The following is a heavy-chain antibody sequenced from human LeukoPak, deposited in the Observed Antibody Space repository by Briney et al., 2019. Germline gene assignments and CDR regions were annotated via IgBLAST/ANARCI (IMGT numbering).Heavy chain of an antibody. Sequence: GGSLRLSCAASGFTFSTYSMNWVRQAPGKGLEWVSFISSTSYYIYYADSLKGRFTISRDNAKNSLYLQMNSLRAEDTAVYYCAKVDVLRYFDWLSRRRYYGMDVWGQGTTVTVSS. CDR2: ISSTSYYI. CDR3: AKVDVLRYFDWLSRRRYYGMDV. D-gene: IGHD3-9*01. J-gene: IGHJ6*02. V-gene: IGHV3-21*01. CDR1: GFTFSTYS.